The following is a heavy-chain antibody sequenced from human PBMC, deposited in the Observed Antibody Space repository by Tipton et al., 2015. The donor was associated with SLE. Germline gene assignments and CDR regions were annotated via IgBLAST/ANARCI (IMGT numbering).Heavy chain of an antibody. CDR1: TGSISSSTYS. Sequence: TLSLTCAISTGSISSSTYSWSWIRQPPGKGLEWVGYISHSGSTYYNPSLKSRVTISVDGSKNQFSLKLSSVTAADTAVYYCARLPVTIFGVVRIPGHFDCWGQGTLVTVSS. CDR2: ISHSGST. CDR3: ARLPVTIFGVVRIPGHFDC. D-gene: IGHD3-3*01. V-gene: IGHV4-30-2*01. J-gene: IGHJ4*02.